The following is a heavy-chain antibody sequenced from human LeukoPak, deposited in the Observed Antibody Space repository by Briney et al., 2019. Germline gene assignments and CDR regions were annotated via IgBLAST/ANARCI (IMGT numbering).Heavy chain of an antibody. Sequence: SVKVSCEASGGTFSSYAISWVRQAPGQGLEWMGGIIPIFGTANYAQKFQGRVTITADESTSTAYMELSSLRSEDTAVYYCASGQDYDILTGLFDYWGQGTLVTVSS. CDR1: GGTFSSYA. J-gene: IGHJ4*02. V-gene: IGHV1-69*01. D-gene: IGHD3-9*01. CDR3: ASGQDYDILTGLFDY. CDR2: IIPIFGTA.